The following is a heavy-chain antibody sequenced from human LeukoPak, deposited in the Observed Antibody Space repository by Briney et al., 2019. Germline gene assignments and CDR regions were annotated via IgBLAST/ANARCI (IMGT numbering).Heavy chain of an antibody. CDR3: ARDGDYGPGSYGDY. V-gene: IGHV3-30*04. Sequence: PGGSLRLSCAASGFTFSSYAMHWVRQAPGKGLEWVAVISYDGSNKYYADSVKGRFTISRDNSKNTLYLQMNSLRAEDTAVYYCARDGDYGPGSYGDYWGQGTLVTVSS. CDR2: ISYDGSNK. D-gene: IGHD3-10*01. J-gene: IGHJ4*02. CDR1: GFTFSSYA.